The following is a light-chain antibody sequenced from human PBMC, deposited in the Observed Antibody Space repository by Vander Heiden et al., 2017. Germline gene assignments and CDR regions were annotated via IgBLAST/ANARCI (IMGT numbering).Light chain of an antibody. J-gene: IGLJ3*02. Sequence: AVVPQQPSLTVPQGGTVTLTCASSTGTVFNGHYPHWFHQKPGQAPRTLIYDTSSKHSWTPARFSGSLLGGKAALTLSGAQPEDEAEYYCLLCYNDGRVFGGGTKLTVL. CDR3: LLCYNDGRV. CDR2: DTS. CDR1: TGTVFNGHY. V-gene: IGLV7-46*01.